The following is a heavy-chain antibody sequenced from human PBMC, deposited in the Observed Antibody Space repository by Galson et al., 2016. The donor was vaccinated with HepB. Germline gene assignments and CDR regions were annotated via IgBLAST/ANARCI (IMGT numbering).Heavy chain of an antibody. CDR2: IFPRDSET. V-gene: IGHV5-51*01. J-gene: IGHJ4*02. Sequence: QSGAEVKKPGESLQISCKGSGYSFGTYYIAWMRQTPGKGLEWMGFIFPRDSETRYSPSFQGQVIMSVDNSISTAYLQWSSLKASDTATYYCARHVASRSPFDYWAQGTLVTVSS. D-gene: IGHD2-15*01. CDR3: ARHVASRSPFDY. CDR1: GYSFGTYY.